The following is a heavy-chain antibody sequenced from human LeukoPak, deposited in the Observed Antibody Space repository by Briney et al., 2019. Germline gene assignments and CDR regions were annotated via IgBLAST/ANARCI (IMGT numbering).Heavy chain of an antibody. V-gene: IGHV3-9*01. CDR3: AKGLYDSTGPFDY. CDR2: ISWDSHSI. D-gene: IGHD3-22*01. J-gene: IGHJ4*02. CDR1: GFTFDDYA. Sequence: GGSLRLSCAASGFTFDDYAMHWVRQIPGKGLEWVSSISWDSHSIAYADSVRGRFTMSRDNAKNSLYLQMDSLRPEDTALYYCAKGLYDSTGPFDYWGQGTLVTVSS.